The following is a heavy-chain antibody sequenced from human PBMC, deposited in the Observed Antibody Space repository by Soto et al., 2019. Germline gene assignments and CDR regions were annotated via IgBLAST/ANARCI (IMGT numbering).Heavy chain of an antibody. D-gene: IGHD1-26*01. CDR2: IKQDGSEK. Sequence: EVQLVESGAGLVQPGGSLRLSCAASGFTFSRNWMSWVRQAPGKGLEWVANIKQDGSEKYYVDSVKGRFTISRDNAKNSLYLQMNSLRAEDTAMYYCTRLPYSGRYSDWYFDLWGRGTLVTVSS. V-gene: IGHV3-7*03. CDR1: GFTFSRNW. CDR3: TRLPYSGRYSDWYFDL. J-gene: IGHJ2*01.